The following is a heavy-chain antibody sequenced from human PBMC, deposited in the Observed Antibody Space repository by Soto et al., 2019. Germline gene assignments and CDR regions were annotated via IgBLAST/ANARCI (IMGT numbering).Heavy chain of an antibody. CDR1: CGSISSNY. Sequence: SETLSLTCTVSCGSISSNYWTWIRQPPGKGLEWIGYVYNSGSTNYNPSLKSRVTISEDTSKNQFSLKVNSMTAADTAVYYCARYRREAVAGYTLDNWGQGILVTVSS. D-gene: IGHD6-13*01. J-gene: IGHJ4*02. V-gene: IGHV4-59*01. CDR3: ARYRREAVAGYTLDN. CDR2: VYNSGST.